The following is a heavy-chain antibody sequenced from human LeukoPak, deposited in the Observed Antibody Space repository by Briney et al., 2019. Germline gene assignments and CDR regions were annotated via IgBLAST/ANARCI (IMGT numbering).Heavy chain of an antibody. Sequence: GRSLRLSCAASGFTFSGYGMHWVRQAPGKGLEWVAFIRSDGSNKYYAVSVKGRFTISTDNSKNALFLQMNSLRAEDTAVYYCARYYDKSGYYGRHDYWGQGTLVTVSS. CDR3: ARYYDKSGYYGRHDY. V-gene: IGHV3-33*01. CDR1: GFTFSGYG. J-gene: IGHJ4*02. CDR2: IRSDGSNK. D-gene: IGHD3-22*01.